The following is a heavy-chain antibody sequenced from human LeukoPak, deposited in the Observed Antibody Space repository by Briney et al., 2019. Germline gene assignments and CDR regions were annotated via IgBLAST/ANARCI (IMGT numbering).Heavy chain of an antibody. CDR1: GGSFSGYY. D-gene: IGHD3-22*01. CDR2: INHSGST. J-gene: IGHJ6*02. V-gene: IGHV4-34*01. Sequence: SETLSLTCAVYGGSFSGYYWSWIRQPPGKGLEWIGEINHSGSTNYNPSLKSRVTISVDTSKNQFSLKLSSVTAADTAVHYCARVFYYDSSGFYGMDVWGQGTTVTVSS. CDR3: ARVFYYDSSGFYGMDV.